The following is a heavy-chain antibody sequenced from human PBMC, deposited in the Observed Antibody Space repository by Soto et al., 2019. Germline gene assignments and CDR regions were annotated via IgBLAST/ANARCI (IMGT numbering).Heavy chain of an antibody. Sequence: PGGSLRLSCAASGFTITSSAMNWGRQAPGKGLEWVSTTGISGRTTYYADSVKGRFTVSRDEAKNTLDLQLSSLRAEETAVYYCATVHNASRSFDYWGQGTPVTVSS. D-gene: IGHD1-20*01. V-gene: IGHV3-23*01. J-gene: IGHJ4*02. CDR1: GFTITSSA. CDR2: TGISGRTT. CDR3: ATVHNASRSFDY.